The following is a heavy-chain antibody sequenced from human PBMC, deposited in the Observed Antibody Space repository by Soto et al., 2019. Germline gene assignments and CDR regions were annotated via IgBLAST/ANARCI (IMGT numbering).Heavy chain of an antibody. Sequence: EVQLVESGGGLIQPGGSLRLSCAASGVTVSDNFLSWIRQAPGKGLEWVSIIYSGGNTYYTDSVKGRFTISRDNSKNTLFLQMNRLRAEDTAVYYCARGGSGPFDYWGQGTLVTVSS. J-gene: IGHJ4*02. CDR3: ARGGSGPFDY. D-gene: IGHD5-12*01. CDR1: GVTVSDNF. V-gene: IGHV3-53*01. CDR2: IYSGGNT.